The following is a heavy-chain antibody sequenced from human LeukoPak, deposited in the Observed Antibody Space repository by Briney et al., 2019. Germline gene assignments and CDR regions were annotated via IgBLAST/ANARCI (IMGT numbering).Heavy chain of an antibody. V-gene: IGHV4-61*02. D-gene: IGHD6-13*01. CDR1: GGSISSGSYY. CDR2: IYTSGST. J-gene: IGHJ4*02. Sequence: PSQTLSLTCTLSGGSISSGSYYWSWIRQPAGKGLEWIGRIYTSGSTNYNPSLKSRVTISVDTSKNQFSLKLSSVTAADTAVYYCARDLLGAAAGTNYWGQGTLVTVSS. CDR3: ARDLLGAAAGTNY.